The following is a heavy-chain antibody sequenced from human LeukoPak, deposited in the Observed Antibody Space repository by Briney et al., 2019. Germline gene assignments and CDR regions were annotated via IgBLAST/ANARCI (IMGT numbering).Heavy chain of an antibody. CDR3: AKDRGYCSGGSCHNWFDP. CDR1: GFTFSSYA. J-gene: IGHJ5*02. Sequence: PGGSLRLSCAASGFTFSSYAMSWVRQAPGKGLEWVSAISGSGGSTYYADSVKGRFTISRDNSKNTLYLQMNSLRAEDTAVYYCAKDRGYCSGGSCHNWFDPWGQGTLVTVPS. V-gene: IGHV3-23*01. D-gene: IGHD2-15*01. CDR2: ISGSGGST.